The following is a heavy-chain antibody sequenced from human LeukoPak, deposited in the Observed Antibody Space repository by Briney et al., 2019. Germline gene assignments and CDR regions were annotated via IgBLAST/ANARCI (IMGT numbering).Heavy chain of an antibody. V-gene: IGHV3-7*01. CDR1: GFTFSSCW. CDR3: ARDSSGWYRDY. J-gene: IGHJ4*02. D-gene: IGHD6-19*01. Sequence: GRSLRLSCAVSGFTFSSCWMSWVRQAPGKGLEWVANIKQDGSEKYYVDSVKGRFTISRDNAKNSLYLQMNSLRAEDTAVYYCARDSSGWYRDYWGQGTLVTVSS. CDR2: IKQDGSEK.